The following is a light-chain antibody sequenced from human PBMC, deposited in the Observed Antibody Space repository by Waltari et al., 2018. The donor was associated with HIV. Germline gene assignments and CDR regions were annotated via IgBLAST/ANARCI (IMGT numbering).Light chain of an antibody. J-gene: IGKJ3*01. CDR3: QQYTNSAFT. CDR2: GAS. CDR1: LSVRSNY. Sequence: DIVLTQSPGNMSLSREQRATFSRRASLSVRSNYLAWYQQKPGQAPRLLIYGASTRATGIPDRFSGSGSGTDFTLTISRLEPEDFAVYYCQQYTNSAFTFGPGTKVDIK. V-gene: IGKV3-20*01.